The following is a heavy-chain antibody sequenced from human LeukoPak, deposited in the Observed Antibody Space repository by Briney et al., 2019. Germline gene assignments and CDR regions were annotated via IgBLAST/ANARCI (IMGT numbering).Heavy chain of an antibody. D-gene: IGHD3-10*01. CDR3: ARSTIYGSGERFDY. V-gene: IGHV3-30*02. CDR2: IRYDGSNK. Sequence: GGSLRLSCAASGFTFSSYGMHWVRQAPGKGLEWVAFIRYDGSNKYYADSVKGRFTISRDNSKNTLYLQMNSLRAEDTAVYYCARSTIYGSGERFDYWGQGTLVTVSS. J-gene: IGHJ4*02. CDR1: GFTFSSYG.